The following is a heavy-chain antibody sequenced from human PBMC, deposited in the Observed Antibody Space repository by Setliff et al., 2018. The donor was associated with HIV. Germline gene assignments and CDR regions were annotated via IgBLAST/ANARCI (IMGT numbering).Heavy chain of an antibody. J-gene: IGHJ5*02. CDR3: ATYADRESNRFDP. D-gene: IGHD3-10*01. CDR2: IHHSGNT. CDR1: GGSISSSSYY. Sequence: SETLSLTCTVSGGSISSSSYYWGWIRQPPGKGLEWIGEIHHSGNTNYNPSLKSRVTISVDKSKNQFSLKLSSVTAADTAVYYCATYADRESNRFDPWGQGILVTVSS. V-gene: IGHV4-39*01.